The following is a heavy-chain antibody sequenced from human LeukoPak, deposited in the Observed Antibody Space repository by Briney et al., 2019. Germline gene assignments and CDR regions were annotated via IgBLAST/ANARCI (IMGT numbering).Heavy chain of an antibody. V-gene: IGHV3-30*07. J-gene: IGHJ4*02. CDR3: ARGIDIVVVVAANLGY. Sequence: CHADSVKGRFTISRGNSKNTLYLQMNSLRAEDTAVYYCARGIDIVVVVAANLGYWGQGTLVTVSS. D-gene: IGHD2-15*01.